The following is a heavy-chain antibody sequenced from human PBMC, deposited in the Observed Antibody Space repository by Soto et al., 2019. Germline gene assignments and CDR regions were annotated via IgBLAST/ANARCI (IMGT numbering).Heavy chain of an antibody. D-gene: IGHD3-10*01. CDR3: ARFRRNYYRSGSYGSSYFDY. CDR1: GFTVSSNY. V-gene: IGHV3-66*01. CDR2: IYIGGST. Sequence: EVQLVESGGGLVQPGGSLRLSCAASGFTVSSNYMTWVRQAPGKGLEWVSVIYIGGSTYYADSVKGRFTISRDISKNTLYLQMNSLRAQDTAVYYCARFRRNYYRSGSYGSSYFDYWGQGTLVTVSS. J-gene: IGHJ4*02.